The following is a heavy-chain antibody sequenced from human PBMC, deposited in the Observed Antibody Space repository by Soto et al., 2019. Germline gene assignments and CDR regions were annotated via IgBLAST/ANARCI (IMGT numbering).Heavy chain of an antibody. D-gene: IGHD2-15*01. CDR1: GFTFNTYG. V-gene: IGHV3-33*01. CDR3: ARADCTGAYCYSWRVIYGVDV. Sequence: QVQLVESGGGVVQPGGSLRLSCTASGFTFNTYGMHWVRQAPGKGLEWVAIIWYDGSNKYYADSVKGRFTISRANSKNTLYVQMSSLRAEDTAVYYCARADCTGAYCYSWRVIYGVDVWGQGTTVTVSS. J-gene: IGHJ6*02. CDR2: IWYDGSNK.